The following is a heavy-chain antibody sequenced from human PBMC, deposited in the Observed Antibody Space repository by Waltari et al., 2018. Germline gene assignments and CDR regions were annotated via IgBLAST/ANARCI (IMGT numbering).Heavy chain of an antibody. CDR3: AREASSSWYIAFDI. J-gene: IGHJ3*02. Sequence: EVQLVESGGGLVQPGGSLRLSCAASGFTFSSYSMNWVRQAPGKGLEWVSYMSSSSSTIYYADSVKGRFTIPRDNAKNSLYLQMNSLRAEDTAVYYCAREASSSWYIAFDIWGQGTMVTVSS. V-gene: IGHV3-48*01. D-gene: IGHD6-13*01. CDR2: MSSSSSTI. CDR1: GFTFSSYS.